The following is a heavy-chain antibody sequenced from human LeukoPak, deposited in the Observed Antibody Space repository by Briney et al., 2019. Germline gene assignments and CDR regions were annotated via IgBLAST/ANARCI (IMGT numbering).Heavy chain of an antibody. Sequence: GGSLRLSCAAPGFTFSSYAMTWVRQAPGKGLEWVSAISGSDDSTYYADSVKGRFTISRDNSKNTLYLQMNSLRDEDTAVYYCTKVALVAAGSDYWGQGTLVTVSS. D-gene: IGHD6-13*01. V-gene: IGHV3-23*01. CDR3: TKVALVAAGSDY. CDR1: GFTFSSYA. CDR2: ISGSDDST. J-gene: IGHJ4*02.